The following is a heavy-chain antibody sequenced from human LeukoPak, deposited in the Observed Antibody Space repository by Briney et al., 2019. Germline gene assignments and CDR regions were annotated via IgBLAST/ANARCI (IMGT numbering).Heavy chain of an antibody. V-gene: IGHV3-30*19. D-gene: IGHD4-17*01. J-gene: IGHJ4*02. CDR1: GFTFSSYG. Sequence: PGGSLRLSCAASGFTFSSYGMHWVRQAPGKGLEWVAVISYGGRNKDYADSVKGRFTISRDNSKKTMYLQMNSLRPEDTAVYYCARGAHYDDYGGGYFDYWGQGTLVTVSS. CDR3: ARGAHYDDYGGGYFDY. CDR2: ISYGGRNK.